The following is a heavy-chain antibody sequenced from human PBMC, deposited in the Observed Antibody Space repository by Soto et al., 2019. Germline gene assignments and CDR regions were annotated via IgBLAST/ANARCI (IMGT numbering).Heavy chain of an antibody. Sequence: PGGSLRLSCAASGFTFSSYGMHWVRQAPGKGLEWVAVIWCDGSNKYYADSVKGRFTISRDNSKNTLYLQMNSLRVEDTAVYYCARDYGDYVRAFDYWGQGTLVTVSS. J-gene: IGHJ4*02. CDR1: GFTFSSYG. CDR2: IWCDGSNK. CDR3: ARDYGDYVRAFDY. V-gene: IGHV3-33*01. D-gene: IGHD4-17*01.